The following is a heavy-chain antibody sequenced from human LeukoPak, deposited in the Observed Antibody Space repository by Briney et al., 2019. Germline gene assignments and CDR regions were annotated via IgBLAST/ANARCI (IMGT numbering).Heavy chain of an antibody. CDR2: INPNSGGT. V-gene: IGHV1-2*02. Sequence: ASVKVSCKASGYTFTGYYMHWVRQAPGQGLEWMGWINPNSGGTNYAQKFQGRVTMTRDTSISTAYMELSRLRSDDTAVYYCARAPSDCSGGSCYEKTRLSYYYYYGMDVWGKGTTVTVSS. J-gene: IGHJ6*04. CDR3: ARAPSDCSGGSCYEKTRLSYYYYYGMDV. D-gene: IGHD2-15*01. CDR1: GYTFTGYY.